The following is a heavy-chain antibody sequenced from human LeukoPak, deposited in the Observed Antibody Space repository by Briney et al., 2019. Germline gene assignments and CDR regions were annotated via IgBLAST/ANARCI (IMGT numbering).Heavy chain of an antibody. D-gene: IGHD3-10*01. CDR2: VYHTGST. CDR1: GDSITYYY. J-gene: IGHJ4*02. CDR3: ARLSPSSGCEDY. V-gene: IGHV4-59*01. Sequence: SETLSLTCTFPGDSITYYYWSWIRQPPGKGLEWIGYVYHTGSTNYNPSLKSRLTISLDTSNNQFSLKLSSVTAADTAVYYCARLSPSSGCEDYWGQGTLVTVSS.